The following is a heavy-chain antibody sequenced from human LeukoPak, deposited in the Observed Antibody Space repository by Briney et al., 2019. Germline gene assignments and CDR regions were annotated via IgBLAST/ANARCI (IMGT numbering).Heavy chain of an antibody. J-gene: IGHJ5*02. V-gene: IGHV4-30-4*08. CDR1: GGSISSGDYY. CDR3: ARAVFYYGSGKYNWFDP. D-gene: IGHD3-10*01. CDR2: IYYSGST. Sequence: KTSETLSLTCTVSGGSISSGDYYWSWIRQPPGKGLEWIGYIYYSGSTYYNPSLKSRVTMSVDTSKNQFSLKLSSVTAADTAVYYCARAVFYYGSGKYNWFDPWGQGTLVTVSS.